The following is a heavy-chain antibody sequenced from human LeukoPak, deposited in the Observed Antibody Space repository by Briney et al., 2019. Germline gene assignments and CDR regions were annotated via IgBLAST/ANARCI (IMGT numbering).Heavy chain of an antibody. CDR3: AGVDVPGYFTLNLGY. Sequence: ASVKVSCKTSGYTFTGYYMHWVRQAPGQGLEWMGWINPNTGATKFAHKFQGRVTMTRDTSISTAYMDLSTLTSDDTALYYCAGVDVPGYFTLNLGYWGQGTLLTVTS. CDR2: INPNTGAT. D-gene: IGHD3-9*01. CDR1: GYTFTGYY. J-gene: IGHJ4*02. V-gene: IGHV1-2*02.